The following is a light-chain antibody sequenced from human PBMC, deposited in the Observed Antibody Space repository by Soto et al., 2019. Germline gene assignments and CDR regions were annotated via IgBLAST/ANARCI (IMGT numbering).Light chain of an antibody. J-gene: IGLJ2*01. CDR3: GTWDSSLSAVV. Sequence: QSVLTQPPSVSAAPGQKVTISGSGSSSNIGNNYVSWYQQVPGTAPKLLIYDNNKRPSGIPDRFSGSKSGTSATLGITGLQTGDEADYYCGTWDSSLSAVVFGGGTKVTVL. CDR2: DNN. CDR1: SSNIGNNY. V-gene: IGLV1-51*01.